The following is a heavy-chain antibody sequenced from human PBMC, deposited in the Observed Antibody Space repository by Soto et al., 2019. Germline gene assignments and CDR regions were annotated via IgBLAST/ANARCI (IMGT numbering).Heavy chain of an antibody. J-gene: IGHJ4*02. Sequence: GGSLRLSCAASGFTFSSYAMSWVRQAPGKGLEWVSAISGSGGSTYYADSVKGRFTISRDNSKNTLYLQMNSLRAEDTAVDYCAKDTARIAVAGTRFWYFDCWGQGTLVTVSS. CDR2: ISGSGGST. CDR3: AKDTARIAVAGTRFWYFDC. CDR1: GFTFSSYA. V-gene: IGHV3-23*01. D-gene: IGHD6-19*01.